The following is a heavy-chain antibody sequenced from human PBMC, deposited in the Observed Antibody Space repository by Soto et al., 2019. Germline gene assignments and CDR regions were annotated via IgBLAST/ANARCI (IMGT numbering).Heavy chain of an antibody. D-gene: IGHD2-8*01. V-gene: IGHV1-18*01. Sequence: QVQLVQSGAEVKKPGASVKVSCKASGYTFTSYGISWVRQAPGQGLEWMGWISAYNGNTNYAQKLQGRVTMTTDTCTSTAYMELRSLRSDDTAVYYCARERGRYCTNGVCQYFDYWGQGTLVTVSS. J-gene: IGHJ4*02. CDR3: ARERGRYCTNGVCQYFDY. CDR2: ISAYNGNT. CDR1: GYTFTSYG.